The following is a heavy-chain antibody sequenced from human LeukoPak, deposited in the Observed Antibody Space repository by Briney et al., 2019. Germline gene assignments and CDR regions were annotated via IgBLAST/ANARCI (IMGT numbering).Heavy chain of an antibody. CDR2: MNPNSGNT. D-gene: IGHD3-22*01. J-gene: IGHJ1*01. CDR3: ATYSSLNRREFQY. Sequence: GASVKVSCKASGYTFTSYDINWVRQATGQGLEWMGWMNPNSGNTGYAQKFQGRVTITRSTSISTAYMELSSLRSEDTAVYYCATYSSLNRREFQYWGQGTLLTVSS. V-gene: IGHV1-8*03. CDR1: GYTFTSYD.